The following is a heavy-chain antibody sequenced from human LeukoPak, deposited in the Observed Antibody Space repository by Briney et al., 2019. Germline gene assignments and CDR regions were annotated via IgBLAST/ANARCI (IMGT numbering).Heavy chain of an antibody. Sequence: GGSLRLSCAASGFTFSSYAMSWVRQAPGKGLEWVSAISGSGGSTYYADSVKGRFTISRDNSKNMVYLQMNSLRAEDTAVYYCARTQEQWQVLDYWGQGTLVIVSS. CDR2: ISGSGGST. V-gene: IGHV3-23*01. D-gene: IGHD6-19*01. CDR1: GFTFSSYA. J-gene: IGHJ4*02. CDR3: ARTQEQWQVLDY.